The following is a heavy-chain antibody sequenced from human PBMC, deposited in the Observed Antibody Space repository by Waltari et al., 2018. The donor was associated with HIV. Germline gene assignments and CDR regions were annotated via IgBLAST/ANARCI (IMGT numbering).Heavy chain of an antibody. V-gene: IGHV3-30*01. CDR3: ARSWYYDSSPYGMDI. CDR1: GFSFNSYS. D-gene: IGHD3-22*01. CDR2: MSHDGRKE. J-gene: IGHJ6*02. Sequence: QVQLVESGGGVVQPGGSLRVSCEASGFSFNSYSMPWVRRAPGKGLGWVAVMSHDGRKEYYADSVKGRFTISRENSKNTLNLEMNSLRVEDTAVYFCARSWYYDSSPYGMDIWGQGTTVAVSS.